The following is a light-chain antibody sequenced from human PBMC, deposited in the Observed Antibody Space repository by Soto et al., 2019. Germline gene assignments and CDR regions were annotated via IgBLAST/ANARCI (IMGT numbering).Light chain of an antibody. V-gene: IGKV1-5*01. Sequence: DIQMTQSPSTLSSSVGDRVTITCRPSQSISSWLAWYQQKPGKAPKLLIYDASSLESGVPSRFSGSGSGTEFTLTISSLQPDDFATYYCQQYNSYSRTFCQGTKV. CDR3: QQYNSYSRT. CDR2: DAS. J-gene: IGKJ1*01. CDR1: QSISSW.